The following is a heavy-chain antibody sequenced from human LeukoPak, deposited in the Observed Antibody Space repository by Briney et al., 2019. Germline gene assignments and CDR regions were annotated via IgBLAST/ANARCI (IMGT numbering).Heavy chain of an antibody. CDR2: ISAYNGNT. J-gene: IGHJ3*02. Sequence: ASVKVSCKASGYTFTSYGISWVRQAPGQGLEWMGWISAYNGNTNYAQKLQGRVTMTTDTSTSTAYMELRSLRSDDTAVYYCATSPTYYYDSSGYSAFDIWGQGTMVTASS. V-gene: IGHV1-18*01. D-gene: IGHD3-22*01. CDR1: GYTFTSYG. CDR3: ATSPTYYYDSSGYSAFDI.